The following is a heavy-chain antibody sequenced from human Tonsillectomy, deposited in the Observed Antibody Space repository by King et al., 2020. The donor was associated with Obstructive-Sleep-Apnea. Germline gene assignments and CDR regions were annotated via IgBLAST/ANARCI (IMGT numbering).Heavy chain of an antibody. CDR2: INYSGST. V-gene: IGHV4-59*01. Sequence: VQLQESGPGLVKPSETLSLTCSVSGGSISSYYWSWIRQPPGKGLEWIGYINYSGSTNYNPSLKSRVTISVDTSKKQFSRKLNSVTAADTAVYYCARVIAASWGYYNGMDVWGQGTTVTVSS. CDR1: GGSISSYY. D-gene: IGHD6-13*01. CDR3: ARVIAASWGYYNGMDV. J-gene: IGHJ6*02.